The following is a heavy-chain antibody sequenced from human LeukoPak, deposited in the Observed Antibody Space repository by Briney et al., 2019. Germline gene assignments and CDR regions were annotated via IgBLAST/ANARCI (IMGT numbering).Heavy chain of an antibody. Sequence: ASVKVSCKASGYTFTGYYMHWVRQAPGQGLEWMGWINPNSGGTNYAQRFQGRVTMTRDTSISTAYMELSRLRSDDTAVYYCAKGDQLWFGPYYFDYWGQGTLVTVSS. CDR3: AKGDQLWFGPYYFDY. CDR1: GYTFTGYY. V-gene: IGHV1-2*02. J-gene: IGHJ4*02. CDR2: INPNSGGT. D-gene: IGHD3-10*01.